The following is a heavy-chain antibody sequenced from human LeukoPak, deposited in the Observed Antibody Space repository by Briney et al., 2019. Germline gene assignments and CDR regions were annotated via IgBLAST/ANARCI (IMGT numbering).Heavy chain of an antibody. J-gene: IGHJ4*02. D-gene: IGHD6-13*01. Sequence: GSLRLSCAASGFTFSNYWMHWVRQAPGKGLVWVSRINSDGSSRNYADSVKGRFTISRDNAKNTLYLQMNSLRAEDTAVYYCASASSHRIAAGGDYWGQGTLVTVSS. CDR3: ASASSHRIAAGGDY. CDR2: INSDGSSR. CDR1: GFTFSNYW. V-gene: IGHV3-74*01.